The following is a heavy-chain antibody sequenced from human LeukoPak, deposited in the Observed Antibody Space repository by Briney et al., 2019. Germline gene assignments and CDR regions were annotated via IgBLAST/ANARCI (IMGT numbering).Heavy chain of an antibody. J-gene: IGHJ5*02. Sequence: NPSETLSLTCAVYGGSFSGYYWSWLRQPPGKGVEWIGEINHSGSTNYNPSLKSRVTISVDTSKNHFSLKLSSVTAADTAVYYCARVNPYSSKFNWFDPWGQGTLVTVSS. CDR1: GGSFSGYY. V-gene: IGHV4-34*01. D-gene: IGHD6-13*01. CDR2: INHSGST. CDR3: ARVNPYSSKFNWFDP.